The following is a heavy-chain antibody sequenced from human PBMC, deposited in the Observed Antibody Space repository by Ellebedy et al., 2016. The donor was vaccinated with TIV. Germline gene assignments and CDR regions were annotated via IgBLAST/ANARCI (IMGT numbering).Heavy chain of an antibody. CDR3: AIFETLVGYLSTAALDI. D-gene: IGHD3-22*01. Sequence: ASVKVSCKASGYTFTSYGISWVRQAPGQGLEWMGWINPKSGGTDYAQKFQGRVTMTRDTSISTAYMELSRLTSDDTAVYYCAIFETLVGYLSTAALDIWGQGTMVTVSS. V-gene: IGHV1-2*02. CDR2: INPKSGGT. J-gene: IGHJ3*02. CDR1: GYTFTSYG.